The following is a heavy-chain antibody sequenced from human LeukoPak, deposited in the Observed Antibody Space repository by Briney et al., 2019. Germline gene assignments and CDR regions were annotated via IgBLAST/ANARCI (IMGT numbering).Heavy chain of an antibody. CDR3: ARDRFPHSSSSVDY. J-gene: IGHJ4*02. D-gene: IGHD6-6*01. CDR2: INTNTGNP. V-gene: IGHV7-4-1*02. Sequence: ASVKVSCKASGYTFTGYYMNWVRQAPGQGLEWRGWINTNTGNPTYAQGFTGRFVFSLDTSVSTAYLQISSLKAEDTAVYYCARDRFPHSSSSVDYWGQGTLVTVSS. CDR1: GYTFTGYY.